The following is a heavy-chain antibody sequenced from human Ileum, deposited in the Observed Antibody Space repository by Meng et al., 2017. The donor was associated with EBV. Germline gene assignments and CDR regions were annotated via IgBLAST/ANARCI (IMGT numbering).Heavy chain of an antibody. CDR2: IYYSGRT. D-gene: IGHD6-13*01. V-gene: IGHV4-39*01. Sequence: QLQLQESGPGLVKPLETLSLTCTVSGGPINSSSYYWGWIRQPPGKGLEWIGSIYYSGRTYYNPSLKSRVTISVDTSKNQFSLKLSSVTAADTAVYYCARPIAAAGWFDPWGQGTLVTVSS. CDR1: GGPINSSSYY. J-gene: IGHJ5*02. CDR3: ARPIAAAGWFDP.